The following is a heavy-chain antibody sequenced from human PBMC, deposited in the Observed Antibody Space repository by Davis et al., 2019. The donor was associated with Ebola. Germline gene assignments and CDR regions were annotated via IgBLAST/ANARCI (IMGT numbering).Heavy chain of an antibody. J-gene: IGHJ4*02. CDR2: IRYDGSNK. CDR3: AKGSDYGDVGHFEY. Sequence: GESLKISCAASRFTFSRYEMHWVRQAPGKGLEWVAFIRYDGSNKYYADFVKGRFTISRDNSKNTMYLQMNSLSVEDTAVYYCAKGSDYGDVGHFEYWGQGTQVTVSS. CDR1: RFTFSRYE. D-gene: IGHD4-17*01. V-gene: IGHV3-30*02.